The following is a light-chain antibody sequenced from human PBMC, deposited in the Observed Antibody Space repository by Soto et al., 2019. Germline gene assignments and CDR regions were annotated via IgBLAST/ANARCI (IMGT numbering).Light chain of an antibody. Sequence: EIVLTQSPATLSLSPGERATLSCGASQSVSSSFLAWYQQKPGLAPRLLIYDAFSRATGIPDRFSGSGSGTDFTLTISRLEPEDFAVYYCQQYCSSPITFGQGTRLEIK. V-gene: IGKV3D-20*01. J-gene: IGKJ5*01. CDR1: QSVSSSF. CDR3: QQYCSSPIT. CDR2: DAF.